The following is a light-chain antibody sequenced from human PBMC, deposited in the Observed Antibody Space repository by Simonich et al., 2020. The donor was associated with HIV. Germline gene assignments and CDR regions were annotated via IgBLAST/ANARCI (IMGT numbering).Light chain of an antibody. Sequence: EIVMTQSPATLSVSPGERATLSCRASQTVSSNLAWYQQKPGQAPRLLIYGASTRATGIPARFSGSGSGTDYTLTISSLQPEDFATYYCQQYDSTPLWAFGQGTKVEIK. CDR3: QQYDSTPLWA. CDR2: GAS. CDR1: QTVSSN. J-gene: IGKJ1*01. V-gene: IGKV3-15*01.